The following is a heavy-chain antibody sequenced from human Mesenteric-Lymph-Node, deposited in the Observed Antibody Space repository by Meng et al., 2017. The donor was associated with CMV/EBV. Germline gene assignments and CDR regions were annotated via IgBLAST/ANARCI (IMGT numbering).Heavy chain of an antibody. J-gene: IGHJ4*02. V-gene: IGHV3-23*01. Sequence: GGSLRLSCAASGFTFSNYAMSWVRQAPGKGLEWVSVISGSGGSTYYADSVKGRFTISRDNSKNTLYLQMNSLRAEDTAIYYCAKCPTKVRGANNPIDYWGQGTLVTVSS. CDR3: AKCPTKVRGANNPIDY. CDR2: ISGSGGST. CDR1: GFTFSNYA. D-gene: IGHD3-10*01.